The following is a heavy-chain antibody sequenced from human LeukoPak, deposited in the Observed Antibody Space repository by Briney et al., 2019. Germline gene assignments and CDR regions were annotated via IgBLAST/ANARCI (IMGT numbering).Heavy chain of an antibody. Sequence: PGGSLRLSCAASGFTFSSYAVHWVRQAPGKGLEWVAVISYDGSNKYYADSVKGRFTISRDNSKNTLYLQMNSLRAEDTAVYYCASTVTTGFDYWGQGTLVTVSS. CDR1: GFTFSSYA. CDR2: ISYDGSNK. J-gene: IGHJ4*02. CDR3: ASTVTTGFDY. D-gene: IGHD4-11*01. V-gene: IGHV3-30*01.